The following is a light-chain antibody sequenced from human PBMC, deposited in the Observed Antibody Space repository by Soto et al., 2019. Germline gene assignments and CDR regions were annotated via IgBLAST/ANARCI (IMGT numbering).Light chain of an antibody. Sequence: EIVLTQSPATLSLSPGERATLSCRASQTISSSLAWYQQKPGQSPRLLIYDASNRASGVPPRFSGSGSGTDFTLSISSIEPEDFAVYYCQQRNNWPPITFGQGTRLDFK. J-gene: IGKJ5*01. V-gene: IGKV3-11*01. CDR2: DAS. CDR3: QQRNNWPPIT. CDR1: QTISSS.